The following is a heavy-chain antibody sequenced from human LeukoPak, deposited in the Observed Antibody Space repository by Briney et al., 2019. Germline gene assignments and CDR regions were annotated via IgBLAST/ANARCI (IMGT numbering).Heavy chain of an antibody. V-gene: IGHV3-53*01. J-gene: IGHJ3*02. CDR3: AREGWELLRAFDI. CDR2: IYSGGST. Sequence: PGGSLRLSCAASGFTVSSNYMSWVRQAPGKGLEWVSVIYSGGSTYYADSVKGRFTISRHNSKNTLYLQMNSLRAEDTALYHCAREGWELLRAFDIWGQGTMVTVSS. CDR1: GFTVSSNY. D-gene: IGHD1-26*01.